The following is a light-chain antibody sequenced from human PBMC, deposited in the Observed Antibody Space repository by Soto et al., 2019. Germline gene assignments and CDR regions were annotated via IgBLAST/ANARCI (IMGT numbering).Light chain of an antibody. Sequence: DIVMTQSPDSLAVSLGERATINCKSSQSVLYSSNNKNYLAWYQQKPGQPPKLLIYWASTRESGVPDRLSGRGSGRDSSLPISSLWTEDVAVYYFLQYDSSRLHTFGAGTKTVLK. J-gene: IGKJ4*01. V-gene: IGKV4-1*01. CDR3: LQYDSSRLHT. CDR2: WAS. CDR1: QSVLYSSNNKNY.